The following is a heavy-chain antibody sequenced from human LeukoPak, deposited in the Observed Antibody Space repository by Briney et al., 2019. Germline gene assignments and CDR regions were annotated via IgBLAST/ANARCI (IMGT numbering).Heavy chain of an antibody. J-gene: IGHJ1*01. Sequence: SETLSLTCAVYGGSFSGYYWSWIRQPPGKGLEWIGEINHSGSTNYNPSLKSRVTISVDTSKNQFSLKLSSVTAADTAVYYCARYTSGNKYFQHWGQGTLVTVSS. D-gene: IGHD1-26*01. CDR3: ARYTSGNKYFQH. CDR2: INHSGST. V-gene: IGHV4-34*01. CDR1: GGSFSGYY.